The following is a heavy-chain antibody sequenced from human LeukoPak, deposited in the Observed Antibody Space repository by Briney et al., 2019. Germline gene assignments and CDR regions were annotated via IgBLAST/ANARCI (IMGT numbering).Heavy chain of an antibody. CDR2: ISGDGGST. J-gene: IGHJ6*02. V-gene: IGHV3-43*02. CDR3: AKDSSSRSLTRYYYYGMDV. D-gene: IGHD6-13*01. Sequence: GGSLRLSCAASGFTFDEYAMHWVRQAPGKGLEWVSLISGDGGSTHYAESVKGRFTISRDNRKNSLHLQMNNLRTEDTALYYCAKDSSSRSLTRYYYYGMDVWGQGTTVTVSS. CDR1: GFTFDEYA.